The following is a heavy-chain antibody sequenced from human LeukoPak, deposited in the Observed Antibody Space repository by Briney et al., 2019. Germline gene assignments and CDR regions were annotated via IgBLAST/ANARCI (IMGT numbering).Heavy chain of an antibody. Sequence: HPGGSLRLSCAASGFTFSSYAMHWVRQAPGKGLEWVAVISYDGSNKYYADSVKGRFTISRDNSKNTLYLQMNSLRAEDTAVYYCAMAFDIWGQGAMVTVSS. J-gene: IGHJ3*02. V-gene: IGHV3-30-3*01. CDR1: GFTFSSYA. CDR2: ISYDGSNK. CDR3: AMAFDI.